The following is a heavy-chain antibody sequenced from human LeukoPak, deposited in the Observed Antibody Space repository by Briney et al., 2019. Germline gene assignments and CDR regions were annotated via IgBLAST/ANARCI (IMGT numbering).Heavy chain of an antibody. CDR1: GGSLSGYY. CDR2: INHSGST. CDR3: ARDDDGYNNY. Sequence: PSETLSLTCAVYGGSLSGYYWSWIRQPPGKGLEWIGEINHSGSTNYNPSLKSRVTISIDTSKNQFSLKLSSVTAADTAVYYCARDDDGYNNYWGQGTLVTVSS. J-gene: IGHJ4*02. V-gene: IGHV4-34*01. D-gene: IGHD5-24*01.